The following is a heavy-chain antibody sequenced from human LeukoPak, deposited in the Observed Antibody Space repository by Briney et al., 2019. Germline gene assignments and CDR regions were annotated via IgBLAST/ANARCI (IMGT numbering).Heavy chain of an antibody. CDR3: ARKDFSSGSFTY. CDR2: IGLHGYPL. CDR1: GFNFNPYY. J-gene: IGHJ4*02. Sequence: GGSLRLSCVVSGFNFNPYYMSWIRQAPGKGLEWISYIGLHGYPLDYADSVKGRFTISRDNAKNSLYLDMTSLTAEDTAVYHCARKDFSSGSFTYWGQGTLVTVSS. D-gene: IGHD6-19*01. V-gene: IGHV3-11*04.